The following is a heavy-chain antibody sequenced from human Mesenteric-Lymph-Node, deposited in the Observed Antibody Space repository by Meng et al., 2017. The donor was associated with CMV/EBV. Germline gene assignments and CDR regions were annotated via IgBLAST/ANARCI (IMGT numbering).Heavy chain of an antibody. CDR1: GFTFSSYS. D-gene: IGHD1-7*01. V-gene: IGHV3-21*01. J-gene: IGHJ4*02. Sequence: GESLKISCAASGFTFSSYSMNWVRQAPGKGLEWVSSISSSSSYIYYADSVKGRFTTSRDNAKNSLYLQMNSLRAEDTAVYYCARDNWNYRSFDYWGQGTLVTVS. CDR3: ARDNWNYRSFDY. CDR2: ISSSSSYI.